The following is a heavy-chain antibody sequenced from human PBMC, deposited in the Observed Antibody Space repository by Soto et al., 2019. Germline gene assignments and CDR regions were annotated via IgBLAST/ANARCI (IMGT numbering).Heavy chain of an antibody. Sequence: PSETLSLTCTVSGGSISSYYWSWIRQPPGKGLEWIGYIYYSGSTNYNPSLKSRVTISVDTSKNQFSLKLSSVTAADTAVYYCARDAMANGGMDVWGQGTTVTVS. V-gene: IGHV4-59*01. CDR3: ARDAMANGGMDV. CDR1: GGSISSYY. CDR2: IYYSGST. D-gene: IGHD5-18*01. J-gene: IGHJ6*02.